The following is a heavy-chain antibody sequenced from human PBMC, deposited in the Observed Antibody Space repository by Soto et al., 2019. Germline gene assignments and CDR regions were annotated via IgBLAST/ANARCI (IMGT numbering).Heavy chain of an antibody. J-gene: IGHJ6*03. CDR2: IKRDGYEK. CDR1: GFTFNNYW. V-gene: IGHV3-7*01. Sequence: EVQLVESGGGLVQPGGSLRLSCAASGFTFNNYWMTWVRQAPGKGLEWVANIKRDGYEKYYVDSVKGRFTISRDNAKNSLCLQMNSLRAEDTAMYYCARAAGYSSSWKYHMDVWGKGTTVSVSS. D-gene: IGHD6-13*01. CDR3: ARAAGYSSSWKYHMDV.